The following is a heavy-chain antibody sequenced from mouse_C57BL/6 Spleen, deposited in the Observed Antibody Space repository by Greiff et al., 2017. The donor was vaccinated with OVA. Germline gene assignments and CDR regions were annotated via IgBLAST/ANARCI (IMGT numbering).Heavy chain of an antibody. CDR1: GFTFSSYA. Sequence: EVKVVESGGGLVKPGGSLKLSCAASGFTFSSYAMSWVRQTPEKRLEWVATISDGGGYTYYTDNVKGRVTISRDNAKNSMYLQMSHLKSEDTAMYYCARDGDAWYFDVWGKGTTVTVSA. J-gene: IGHJ1*03. CDR3: ARDGDAWYFDV. V-gene: IGHV5-4*01. D-gene: IGHD2-13*01. CDR2: ISDGGGYT.